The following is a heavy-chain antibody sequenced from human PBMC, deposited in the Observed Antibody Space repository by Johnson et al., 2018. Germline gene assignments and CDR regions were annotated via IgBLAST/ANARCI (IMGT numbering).Heavy chain of an antibody. J-gene: IGHJ6*02. D-gene: IGHD3-22*01. CDR2: ISYDGSNK. CDR3: AKDRGSYGSSGYYYRDYYGMDV. Sequence: QVQLGEAGGGVVQPGRSLRLSCAASGFTFNNYGMHWVRQAPGKGLEWVAVISYDGSNKYYADSVKGRFTLSRDNSKNTLYLQMNSLRAEDTALYYCAKDRGSYGSSGYYYRDYYGMDVWGQGTTVTVSS. CDR1: GFTFNNYG. V-gene: IGHV3-30*18.